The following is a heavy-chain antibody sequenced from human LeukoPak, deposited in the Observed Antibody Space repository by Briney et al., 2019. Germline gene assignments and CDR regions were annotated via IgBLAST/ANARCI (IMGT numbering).Heavy chain of an antibody. J-gene: IGHJ4*02. Sequence: GESLKISCKGSGYSFTSYWIGWVRQMPGKGLEWMGIIYPGDSDTRYSPSFQGQVTISADTSISTAYLQWSSLKASDTAMYYCARSPVLRYFDWLSPFDYWGQGTLVTVSS. CDR3: ARSPVLRYFDWLSPFDY. D-gene: IGHD3-9*01. V-gene: IGHV5-51*01. CDR2: IYPGDSDT. CDR1: GYSFTSYW.